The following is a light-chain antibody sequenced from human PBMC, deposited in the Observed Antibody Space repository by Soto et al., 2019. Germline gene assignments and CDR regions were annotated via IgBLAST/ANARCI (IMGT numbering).Light chain of an antibody. CDR2: GAS. CDR1: QSVSTN. V-gene: IGKV3-15*01. J-gene: IGKJ4*01. Sequence: DIVLTQSPATLSVSPGERATLSCRASQSVSTNLAWYQHKLGQAPRLLIYGASTRVTGIPARFSGSGSGTDFTLTISYLTSEDFGIYYCQQYCNGRPPVTFGGGTKVES. CDR3: QQYCNGRPPVT.